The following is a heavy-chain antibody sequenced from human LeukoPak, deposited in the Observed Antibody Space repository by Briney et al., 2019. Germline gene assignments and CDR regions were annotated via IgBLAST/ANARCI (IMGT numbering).Heavy chain of an antibody. CDR2: TRNKANSYTT. Sequence: GALRLSCAASGFTFSDHYMDWVRQAPGKGLEWVGRTRNKANSYTTEYAASVKGRFTISRDDSKNSLYLQMNSRTTEDTAVYYCAREAVAGRSFFDYWGQGTLVTVSS. CDR3: AREAVAGRSFFDY. V-gene: IGHV3-72*01. J-gene: IGHJ4*02. D-gene: IGHD6-19*01. CDR1: GFTFSDHY.